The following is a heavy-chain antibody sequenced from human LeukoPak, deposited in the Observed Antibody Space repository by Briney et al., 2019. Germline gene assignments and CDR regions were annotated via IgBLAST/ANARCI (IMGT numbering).Heavy chain of an antibody. CDR1: GYTFTSYY. CDR3: ARDLRNDYGDY. J-gene: IGHJ4*02. V-gene: IGHV1-46*01. Sequence: ASVKVSCKASGYTFTSYYMHWVRQAPGQGLEWMGIINPSGGSTSYAQKFQGRVTMTRDTSTSTVYMELRSLRSDDTAVYYCARDLRNDYGDYWGQGTLVTVSS. CDR2: INPSGGST.